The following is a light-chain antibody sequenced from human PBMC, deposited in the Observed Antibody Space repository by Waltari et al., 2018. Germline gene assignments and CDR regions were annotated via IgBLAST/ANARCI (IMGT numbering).Light chain of an antibody. CDR2: DDN. CDR3: SSYTTGSTRYV. V-gene: IGLV2-14*03. J-gene: IGLJ1*01. Sequence: QSALPPPASVSGPPGQSIPISCTGPSSDLVPYNFFSWYQKHPGKAPKVMIYDDNNRPSGVSSRFSGSKSGNTASLTISGLQAEDEADYYCSSYTTGSTRYVFGSGTKVTVL. CDR1: SSDLVPYNF.